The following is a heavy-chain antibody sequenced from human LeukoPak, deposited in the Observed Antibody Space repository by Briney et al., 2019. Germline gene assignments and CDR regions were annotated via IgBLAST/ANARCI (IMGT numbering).Heavy chain of an antibody. D-gene: IGHD3-22*01. Sequence: VASVKVSCKASGYTFTGYYMHWVRQAPGQGLEWMGWINPNSGGTNYAQKFQGRVTMTRDTSISTAYMELSRLRSDDTAVYYCARGRYYDSSVFYYFDYWGQGTLVTVSS. J-gene: IGHJ4*02. CDR3: ARGRYYDSSVFYYFDY. CDR2: INPNSGGT. CDR1: GYTFTGYY. V-gene: IGHV1-2*02.